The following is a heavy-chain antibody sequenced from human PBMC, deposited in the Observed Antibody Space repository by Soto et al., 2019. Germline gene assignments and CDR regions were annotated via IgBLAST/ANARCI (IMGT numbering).Heavy chain of an antibody. D-gene: IGHD2-21*01. J-gene: IGHJ6*02. V-gene: IGHV1-18*01. CDR1: GYNFISHS. CDR3: ARGSFCGGAPGCRDMDV. CDR2: ISAYNGNT. Sequence: QIQLVQSGGEVKKPGASVKVSCKSSGYNFISHSITWVRQAPGQGLEWMGRISAYNGNTNHAQKFQGRLTMTTDTSTSTAYLELMCLRSDDTAVYYCARGSFCGGAPGCRDMDVWGQGTTVTVSS.